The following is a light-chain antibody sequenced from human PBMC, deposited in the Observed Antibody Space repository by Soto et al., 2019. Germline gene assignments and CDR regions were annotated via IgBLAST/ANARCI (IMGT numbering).Light chain of an antibody. CDR1: QSISYY. J-gene: IGKJ1*01. Sequence: DIQMTQSPSSLSASVGDRVTITCRASQSISYYLNWYQQKPGRAPRLLIYTTSSLQSGVPSKCSGSASGTDFTLTISSLQPEDFATYYCQQSYTTPWTCGQGTKVEIK. V-gene: IGKV1-39*01. CDR2: TTS. CDR3: QQSYTTPWT.